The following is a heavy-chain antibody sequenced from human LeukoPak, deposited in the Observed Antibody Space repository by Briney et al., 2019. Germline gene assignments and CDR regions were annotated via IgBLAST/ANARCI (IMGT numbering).Heavy chain of an antibody. CDR2: IKEDGSEK. Sequence: GGSLRLSCAASGFTFSSYWMSWVRQAPGTGLEWVANIKEDGSEKYYADSVKGRFTISRDNAKNSLSLQMNSLRAEDTAVYYCAKVSSRFLEWEDLDYWGQGTLVTVSS. CDR3: AKVSSRFLEWEDLDY. CDR1: GFTFSSYW. J-gene: IGHJ4*02. V-gene: IGHV3-7*03. D-gene: IGHD3-3*01.